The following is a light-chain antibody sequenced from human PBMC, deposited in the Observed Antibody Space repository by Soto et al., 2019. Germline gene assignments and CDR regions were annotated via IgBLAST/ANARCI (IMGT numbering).Light chain of an antibody. J-gene: IGKJ4*01. CDR1: QSVSNN. CDR2: GAS. V-gene: IGKV3-15*01. CDR3: QEYNNWPALT. Sequence: EIVMTQSPATLSVSPGERATLSCRASQSVSNNYLAWYQQKPGQAPRLLISGASTRATGIPDRFSGSGSGTEFTLTISSLQSEDFAVYYCQEYNNWPALTFGGGTKVDIK.